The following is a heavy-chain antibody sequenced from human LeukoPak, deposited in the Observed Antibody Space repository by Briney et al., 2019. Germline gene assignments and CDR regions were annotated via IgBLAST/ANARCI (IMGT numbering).Heavy chain of an antibody. V-gene: IGHV3-74*01. CDR3: AGGYYSSYYYGMDV. J-gene: IGHJ6*02. D-gene: IGHD3-22*01. CDR1: GFTFSSYT. CDR2: INSDGSWT. Sequence: GGSLRLSCAASGFTFSSYTMSWVRQAPGKGLVWVSHINSDGSWTSYADSVKGRFTISRDNSKNMLYLQMNSLRAEDTAVYFCAGGYYSSYYYGMDVWGQGTTVTVSS.